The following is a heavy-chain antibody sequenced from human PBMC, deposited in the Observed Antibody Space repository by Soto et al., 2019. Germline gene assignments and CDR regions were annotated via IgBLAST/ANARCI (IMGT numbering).Heavy chain of an antibody. J-gene: IGHJ5*02. V-gene: IGHV1-2*04. Sequence: ASVKVSCKASGYTFTGYYMHWVRQAPGQGLEWMGWINPNSGGTNYAQKFQGWVTMTRDTSISTAYMELSRLRSDDTAVYYCAREADQEAAAGYWFDPWGQGTLVTVSS. CDR2: INPNSGGT. CDR1: GYTFTGYY. D-gene: IGHD6-13*01. CDR3: AREADQEAAAGYWFDP.